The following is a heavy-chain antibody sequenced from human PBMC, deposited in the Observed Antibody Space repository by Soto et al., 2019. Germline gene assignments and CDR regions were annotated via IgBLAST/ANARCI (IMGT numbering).Heavy chain of an antibody. CDR2: ISGSGGTT. CDR3: AKFFVETGGSSGWPWSFHY. Sequence: EVQLLESGGGLVQPGRSLRLSCAASGFTFSSYAMSWVRQAPGKGLEWVSAISGSGGTTYYADSVKGRFTSSRDTSKNTLFLQMNSLRADDTAVYYCAKFFVETGGSSGWPWSFHYWGQGTLVTVSS. D-gene: IGHD6-25*01. J-gene: IGHJ4*02. V-gene: IGHV3-23*01. CDR1: GFTFSSYA.